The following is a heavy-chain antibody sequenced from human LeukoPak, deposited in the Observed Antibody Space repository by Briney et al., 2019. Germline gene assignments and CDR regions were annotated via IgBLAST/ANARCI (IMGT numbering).Heavy chain of an antibody. Sequence: GGSLRLSCAASGFTFSSYAMSWVRQAPGKGLEWVSAISGSGGSTYYADSVKGRLTISRDNSKNTLYLQMNSLRAEDTAVYYCAKGSVYYDILTGYFNDYYYYGMDVWGQGTTVTVSS. CDR1: GFTFSSYA. V-gene: IGHV3-23*01. J-gene: IGHJ6*02. D-gene: IGHD3-9*01. CDR2: ISGSGGST. CDR3: AKGSVYYDILTGYFNDYYYYGMDV.